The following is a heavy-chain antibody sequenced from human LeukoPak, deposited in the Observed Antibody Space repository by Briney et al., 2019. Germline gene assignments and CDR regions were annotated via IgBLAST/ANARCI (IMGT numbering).Heavy chain of an antibody. CDR3: ARDSGAVAGRLYAFVI. CDR2: ISSGSSYI. Sequence: GGSLRLSCAASKFTFSSYNMNWVRQAPGKGLEWVSSISSGSSYIYYADSVKGRFTISRDNTKNSLYLQMNSLRAEDTAVYYCARDSGAVAGRLYAFVIWGEGTMVTVSS. V-gene: IGHV3-21*01. D-gene: IGHD3-10*01. J-gene: IGHJ3*02. CDR1: KFTFSSYN.